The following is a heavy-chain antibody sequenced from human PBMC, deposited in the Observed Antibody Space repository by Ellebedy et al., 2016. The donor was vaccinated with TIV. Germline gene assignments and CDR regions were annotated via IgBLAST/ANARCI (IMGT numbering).Heavy chain of an antibody. CDR2: VTSYNRDT. Sequence: AASVKVSCKASGDSFTSHGISWVRQAPGQGLQWMGWVTSYNRDTYYAQNFQGRVTFTTDTSSSTAYMELRSLRSDDTGVYYCARGAMALSWGQGTLVTVSS. D-gene: IGHD5-24*01. CDR3: ARGAMALS. V-gene: IGHV1-18*01. J-gene: IGHJ5*02. CDR1: GDSFTSHG.